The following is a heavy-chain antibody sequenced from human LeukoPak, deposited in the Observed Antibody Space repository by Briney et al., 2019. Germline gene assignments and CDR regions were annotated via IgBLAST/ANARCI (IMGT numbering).Heavy chain of an antibody. Sequence: GESLRLPCETSGCTLKNYWMSWLRRAPGKGLEWVSRSKYDGSTAMYAESVKGRFTISRDNARGTLYLQISSLRVDDTAVYYCAKSDWFDPCGRGILVTVSS. V-gene: IGHV3-74*03. CDR2: SKYDGSTA. CDR3: AKSDWFDP. CDR1: GCTLKNYW. J-gene: IGHJ5*02.